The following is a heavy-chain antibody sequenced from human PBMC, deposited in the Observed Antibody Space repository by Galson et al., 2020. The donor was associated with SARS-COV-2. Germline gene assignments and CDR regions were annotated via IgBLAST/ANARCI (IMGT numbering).Heavy chain of an antibody. CDR2: IYYSGST. V-gene: IGHV4-59*11. CDR3: ARAPLGWLQLLSGAFDI. J-gene: IGHJ3*02. D-gene: IGHD5-12*01. CDR1: GGSISSHY. Sequence: SETLSLTCTVSGGSISSHYWSWIRQPPGKGLEWIGYIYYSGSTNYNPSLKSRVTISVDTSKNQFSLKLSSVTAADTAVYYCARAPLGWLQLLSGAFDIWGQGTMVTVSS.